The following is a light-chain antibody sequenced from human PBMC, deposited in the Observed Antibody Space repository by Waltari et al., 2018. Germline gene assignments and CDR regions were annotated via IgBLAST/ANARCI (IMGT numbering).Light chain of an antibody. Sequence: DIVMTQSPDSLAVSLGERDTISCTSSQSVLYSSNNKNYLAWYQQKPGQPPKLLIYWAYTRESGVPDRFSGSGSGTDFTLTISSLQAEDVAVYYCQQYYRSPWTFGQGTKVEI. CDR2: WAY. V-gene: IGKV4-1*01. CDR1: QSVLYSSNNKNY. J-gene: IGKJ1*01. CDR3: QQYYRSPWT.